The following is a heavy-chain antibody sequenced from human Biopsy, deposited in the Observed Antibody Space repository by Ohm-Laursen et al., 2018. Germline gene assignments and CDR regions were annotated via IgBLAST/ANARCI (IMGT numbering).Heavy chain of an antibody. CDR1: GFTVYNNY. CDR2: IYSGGDT. CDR3: ANSIVPIYYDVTGEGAFDV. V-gene: IGHV3-66*01. D-gene: IGHD3-16*01. J-gene: IGHJ3*01. Sequence: SLRLSCAATGFTVYNNYMTWVRQAPGKGLEWVSLIYSGGDTRYADSVKGRFTISRDSSKNTLYLQMNSLRVEDTAVYYCANSIVPIYYDVTGEGAFDVWGQGTMVTVSS.